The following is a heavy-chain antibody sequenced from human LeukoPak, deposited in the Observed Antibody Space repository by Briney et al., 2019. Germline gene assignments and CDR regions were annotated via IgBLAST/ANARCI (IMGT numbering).Heavy chain of an antibody. CDR3: ARDRSGYDFYY. Sequence: ASVKVSCKASGYTFTSYYMHWVRQAPGQGLEWMGIINPSGGSTSYAQKFQGRVTMTRDTSTSTVYLELSSLRSEDTAVYYCARDRSGYDFYYWGQGTLVTVSS. J-gene: IGHJ4*02. D-gene: IGHD5-12*01. CDR1: GYTFTSYY. V-gene: IGHV1-46*01. CDR2: INPSGGST.